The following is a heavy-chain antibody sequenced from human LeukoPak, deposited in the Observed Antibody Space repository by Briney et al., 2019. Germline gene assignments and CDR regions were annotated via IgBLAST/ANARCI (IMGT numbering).Heavy chain of an antibody. V-gene: IGHV3-48*01. CDR2: ITSSSTTI. Sequence: GGSLRLSCVASGFTLSSYSMNWVRQAPGKGLEWVSFITSSSTTIYYADSVKGRFTISRYNAKNSLYLQMNSLRAEDTAVYYCAREPRGYAFDIWGQGTMVTVSS. J-gene: IGHJ3*02. CDR3: AREPRGYAFDI. CDR1: GFTLSSYS.